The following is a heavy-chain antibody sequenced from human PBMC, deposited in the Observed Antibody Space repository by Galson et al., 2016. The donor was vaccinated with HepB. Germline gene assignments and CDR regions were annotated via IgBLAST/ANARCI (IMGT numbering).Heavy chain of an antibody. V-gene: IGHV3-30-3*01. J-gene: IGHJ6*02. CDR1: GFTFSTYA. CDR2: ISYDGSHK. Sequence: SLRLSCAASGFTFSTYAMHWVRQAPGKGLEWVAVISYDGSHKHYRDSVKGRFTISRDNSKNTLYLQMNSLRREDTAVYYCARPRRGPQYYYGLDVWGQGTTFTVSS. CDR3: ARPRRGPQYYYGLDV.